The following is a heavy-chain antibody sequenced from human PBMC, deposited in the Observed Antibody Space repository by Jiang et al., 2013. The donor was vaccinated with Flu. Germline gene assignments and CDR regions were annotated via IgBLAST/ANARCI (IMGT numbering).Heavy chain of an antibody. V-gene: IGHV5-10-1*01. D-gene: IGHD3-10*01. Sequence: GESLRISCKGSGYSFTSYWISWVRQMPGKGLEWMGRIDPSDSYTNYSPSFQGHVTISADKSISTAYLQWSSLKASDTAMYYCARRDYYGSGSYYTIDDYWGQGTLVTVSS. CDR1: GYSFTSYW. CDR2: IDPSDSYT. CDR3: ARRDYYGSGSYYTIDDY. J-gene: IGHJ4*02.